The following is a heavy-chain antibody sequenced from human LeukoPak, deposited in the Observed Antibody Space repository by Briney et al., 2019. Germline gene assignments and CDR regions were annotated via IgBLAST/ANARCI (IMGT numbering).Heavy chain of an antibody. CDR2: IYYNGNT. D-gene: IGHD4-23*01. J-gene: IGHJ4*02. Sequence: RSETLSLTCTVSGGTISSSDYYWGWIRQPPGERLEWIGTIYYNGNTYYNPSLQSRVIISADTSKNQFSLKVTSVTAPDTAVYYCARTVGTRRFDYWGQGILVTVSS. CDR1: GGTISSSDYY. V-gene: IGHV4-39*01. CDR3: ARTVGTRRFDY.